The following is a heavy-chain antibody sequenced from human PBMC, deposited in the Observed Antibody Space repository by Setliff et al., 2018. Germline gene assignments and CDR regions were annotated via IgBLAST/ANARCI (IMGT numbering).Heavy chain of an antibody. CDR1: GGSISSGGYY. D-gene: IGHD4-17*01. CDR3: ARDPLTTNRRRAFDI. CDR2: IYYSGST. V-gene: IGHV4-31*03. Sequence: TLSLTCTVSGGSISSGGYYWSWIRQHPGKGLEWIGYIYYSGSTYYNPSLKSRVTISVDTSKNQFSLKLSSVTAAHTAVYYCARDPLTTNRRRAFDIWGQGTMVTVSS. J-gene: IGHJ3*02.